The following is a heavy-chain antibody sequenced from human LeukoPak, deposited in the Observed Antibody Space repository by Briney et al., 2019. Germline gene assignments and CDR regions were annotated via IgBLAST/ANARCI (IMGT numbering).Heavy chain of an antibody. D-gene: IGHD1-1*01. J-gene: IGHJ4*02. CDR3: ASGVGGTPGCDY. V-gene: IGHV4-30-4*01. Sequence: SETLSLTCTVSGGSISSGDYYWSWIRQPPGKGLEWIGYIYYSGTTYYNPSLKSRVSISVDTSKNQFSLKLSSVTAAGTAVYYCASGVGGTPGCDYWGQGTLVTVSS. CDR2: IYYSGTT. CDR1: GGSISSGDYY.